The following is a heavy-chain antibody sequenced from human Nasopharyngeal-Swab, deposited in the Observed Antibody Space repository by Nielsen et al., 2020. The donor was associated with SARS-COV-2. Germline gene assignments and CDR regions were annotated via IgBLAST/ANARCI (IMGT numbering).Heavy chain of an antibody. CDR1: GFTFSNAW. CDR2: IKSKTDGGTT. CDR3: TTSEEPHYFDY. J-gene: IGHJ4*02. V-gene: IGHV3-15*01. Sequence: GESLKISCAASGFTFSNAWMSWVRQAPGKGLEWVGRIKSKTDGGTTDYAAPVKGRFTISRDDSKNTLYLQMNSLKTEDTAVYYCTTSEEPHYFDYWGQGTLVTVSS.